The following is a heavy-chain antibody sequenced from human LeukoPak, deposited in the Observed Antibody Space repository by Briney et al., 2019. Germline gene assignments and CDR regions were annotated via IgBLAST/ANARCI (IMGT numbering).Heavy chain of an antibody. CDR1: GGSISSSNW. J-gene: IGHJ4*02. D-gene: IGHD3-22*01. CDR2: IYHSGST. V-gene: IGHV4-4*02. CDR3: TRRGLNYYDSSGLFY. Sequence: NPSGTLSLTCAVSGGSISSSNWWSWVRQPPGKGLEWIGEIYHSGSTNYNPSLKSRVTISVDKSKNQFSLKLSSVTAADTAVYYCTRRGLNYYDSSGLFYWGQGTLVTVSS.